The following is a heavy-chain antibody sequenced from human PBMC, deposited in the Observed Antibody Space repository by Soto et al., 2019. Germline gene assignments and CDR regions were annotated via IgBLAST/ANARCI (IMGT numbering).Heavy chain of an antibody. V-gene: IGHV3-23*01. Sequence: EVQLLESGGGLVQPGGSLRLSCAASGFTFSSFAMSWVRQAPGKGLEWVSAFGSRGDRTYYAGSVKGRFTISSDNSKNTLYLQMNSLRAEDTAVYYCAKDLIYGYNSGRPFDSWGQGTLVTVSS. CDR2: FGSRGDRT. J-gene: IGHJ4*02. D-gene: IGHD6-19*01. CDR3: AKDLIYGYNSGRPFDS. CDR1: GFTFSSFA.